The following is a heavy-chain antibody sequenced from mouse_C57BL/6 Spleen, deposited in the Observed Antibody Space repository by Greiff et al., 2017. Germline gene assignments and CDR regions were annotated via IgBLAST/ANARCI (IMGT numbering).Heavy chain of an antibody. Sequence: EVKLVESGGGLVKPGGSLKLSCAASGFTFSDYGMHWVRQAPEKGLEWVAYISSGSSTIYYADTVKGRFTISRDNAENTLFLHMTSLRSEDTAMYYCARGDYDEVDYWGQGTTLTVSS. V-gene: IGHV5-17*01. CDR1: GFTFSDYG. J-gene: IGHJ2*01. D-gene: IGHD2-4*01. CDR2: ISSGSSTI. CDR3: ARGDYDEVDY.